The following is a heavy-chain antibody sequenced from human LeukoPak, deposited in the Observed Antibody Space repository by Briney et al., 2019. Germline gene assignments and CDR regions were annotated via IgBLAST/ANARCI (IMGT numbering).Heavy chain of an antibody. Sequence: GGSLRLSCVGSGFSFISVWLNWVRQTPGKGLEWVGRIKNEHYGGTADYNEAIKGRFTISRDDSKNTLYLQMNSLRAEDTAVYYCARAPYYSHVEFYFDYWGQGTLVTVSS. V-gene: IGHV3-15*07. CDR1: GFSFISVW. CDR2: IKNEHYGGTA. D-gene: IGHD3-22*01. J-gene: IGHJ4*02. CDR3: ARAPYYSHVEFYFDY.